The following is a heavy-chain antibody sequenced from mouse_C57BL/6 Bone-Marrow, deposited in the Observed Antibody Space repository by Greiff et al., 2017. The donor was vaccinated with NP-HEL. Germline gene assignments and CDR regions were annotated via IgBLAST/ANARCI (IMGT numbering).Heavy chain of an antibody. D-gene: IGHD2-3*01. CDR2: ISSGGSYT. CDR3: ARHDGGY. V-gene: IGHV5-6*01. J-gene: IGHJ2*01. CDR1: GFTFSSYG. Sequence: VQLKESGGDLVKPGGSLKLSCAASGFTFSSYGMSWVRQTPDKRLEWVATISSGGSYTYYPDSVKGRFTISRDNAKNTLYLQMSSLKSEDTAMYYCARHDGGYWGQGTTLTVSS.